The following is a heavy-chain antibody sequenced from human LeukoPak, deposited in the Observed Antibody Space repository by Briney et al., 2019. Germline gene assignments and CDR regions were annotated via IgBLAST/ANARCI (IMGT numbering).Heavy chain of an antibody. D-gene: IGHD6-13*01. V-gene: IGHV1-8*01. CDR2: MNPNSGNT. Sequence: ASVKVSCKASGYTFTSYDINWVRQATGQGLEWMGWMNPNSGNTGYAQKFQGRVTMTRNTSISTAHMELSSLRSEDTAVYYCASSSLIGNWFDPWGQGTLVIVSS. J-gene: IGHJ5*02. CDR3: ASSSLIGNWFDP. CDR1: GYTFTSYD.